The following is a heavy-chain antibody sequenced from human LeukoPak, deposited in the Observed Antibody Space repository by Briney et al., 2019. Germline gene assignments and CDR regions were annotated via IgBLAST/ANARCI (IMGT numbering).Heavy chain of an antibody. V-gene: IGHV3-23*01. CDR1: GFTFSSYA. J-gene: IGHJ4*02. CDR2: ISGSGSNT. Sequence: PGGSLRLSCAASGFTFSSYAVSWVRQAPGKGLEWVAAISGSGSNTYYADCVKGRFTISRDNSKNTLYLQMNSLRAEDAAVYYCGKKTGYSSGWYLESWGQGTLVTVSS. CDR3: GKKTGYSSGWYLES. D-gene: IGHD6-19*01.